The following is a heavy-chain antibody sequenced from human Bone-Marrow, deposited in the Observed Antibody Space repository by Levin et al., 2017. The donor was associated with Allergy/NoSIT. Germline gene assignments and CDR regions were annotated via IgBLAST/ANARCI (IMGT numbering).Heavy chain of an antibody. V-gene: IGHV3-48*01. CDR1: GFTFSSYS. CDR2: ISSSGSTI. Sequence: QTSETLSLTCAASGFTFSSYSMNWVRQAPGKGLEWVSYISSSGSTIYYADSVKGRFTISRDNAKNSLDLQMNSLRAEDTAVYYCARDPPFYYDSSGSDYWGQGTRVTVSS. J-gene: IGHJ4*02. CDR3: ARDPPFYYDSSGSDY. D-gene: IGHD3-22*01.